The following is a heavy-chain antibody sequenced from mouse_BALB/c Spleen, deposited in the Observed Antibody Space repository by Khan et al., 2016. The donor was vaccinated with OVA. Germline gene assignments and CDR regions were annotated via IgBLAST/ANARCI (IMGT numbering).Heavy chain of an antibody. J-gene: IGHJ4*01. CDR1: GFSLISYG. CDR3: ARGIYYFGSRYMDY. CDR2: IWSDGFT. D-gene: IGHD1-1*01. V-gene: IGHV2-6*02. Sequence: QVQLKESGPGLVAPSQSLSITCTVSGFSLISYGVHWVRQPPGKGLEWLVVIWSDGFTTYNSTLKSRLSISKDNSKSQVFLKMNSLQTDDTAMYYCARGIYYFGSRYMDYWGQGTSVTVSS.